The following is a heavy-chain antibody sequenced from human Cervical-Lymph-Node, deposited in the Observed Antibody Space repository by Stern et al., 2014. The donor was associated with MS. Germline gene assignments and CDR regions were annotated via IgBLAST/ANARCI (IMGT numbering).Heavy chain of an antibody. CDR1: GYTFTSYG. J-gene: IGHJ4*02. CDR3: ARSGTRIPRGY. CDR2: ISAYNGNT. V-gene: IGHV1-18*04. Sequence: QVQLVQSGSEVKKPGASVKVSCKASGYTFTSYGIDWVRQATGQGLEWRGGISAYNGNTNYERKRQGRVTLTTTTTTITAYMELRSLRSDDTAIYFCARSGTRIPRGYWGQGTLITVSS. D-gene: IGHD6-25*01.